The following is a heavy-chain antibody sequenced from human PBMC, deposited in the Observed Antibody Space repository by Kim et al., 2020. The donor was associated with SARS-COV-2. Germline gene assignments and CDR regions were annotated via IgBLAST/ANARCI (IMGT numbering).Heavy chain of an antibody. Sequence: GGSLRLSCAASGFTFSSYWMTWVRQAPGKGLEWVANIKEDGSEKYYVDSVKGRFTISRDNAKNSLYLQMNSLRAEDTAVYYCAREYVGYASGWYADWGQGTLVTVSS. CDR2: IKEDGSEK. CDR1: GFTFSSYW. J-gene: IGHJ4*02. D-gene: IGHD6-19*01. CDR3: AREYVGYASGWYAD. V-gene: IGHV3-7*01.